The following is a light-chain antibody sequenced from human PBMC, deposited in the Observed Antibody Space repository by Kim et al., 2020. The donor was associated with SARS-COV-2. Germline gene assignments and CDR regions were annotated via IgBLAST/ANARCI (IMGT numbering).Light chain of an antibody. J-gene: IGLJ1*01. V-gene: IGLV2-14*01. CDR1: TNDVGGYKF. CDR2: EVD. Sequence: HSITVSCTGTTNDVGGYKFGSGYQPHPGKAPELVIYEVDNRPSGVSIRFSGSNSGNTASLAISGLQAEDEADYYCSSYIRGSTNYVFGTGTKVTVL. CDR3: SSYIRGSTNYV.